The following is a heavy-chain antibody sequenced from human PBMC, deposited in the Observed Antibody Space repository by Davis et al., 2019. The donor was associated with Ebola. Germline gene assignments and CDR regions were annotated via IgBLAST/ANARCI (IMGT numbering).Heavy chain of an antibody. CDR3: ARAARITLHHFDC. CDR2: ISTSSSTI. V-gene: IGHV3-48*02. CDR1: GFTFSNAW. Sequence: GESLKISCAASGFTFSNAWMSWVRQAPGKGLEWVSYISTSSSTIYYADSVKGRFTISRDNAKNSLYLQMNSLRDEDTAVYYCARAARITLHHFDCWGQGTLVTVSS. D-gene: IGHD1-14*01. J-gene: IGHJ4*02.